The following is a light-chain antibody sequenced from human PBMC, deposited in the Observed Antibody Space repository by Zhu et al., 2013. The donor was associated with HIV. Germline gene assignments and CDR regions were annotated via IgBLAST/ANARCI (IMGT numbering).Light chain of an antibody. J-gene: IGKJ1*01. V-gene: IGKV2-30*02. CDR1: RSLLHSDGTVY. CDR3: MQATHWPT. CDR2: KVS. Sequence: DVVMTQSPLSLAVTLGQAASFSCTSSRSLLHSDGTVYLNWYVQRPGQSPRRLIYKVSNRDPGVPDRFRGSASGPDFTLEISRVETDDVGIYYCMQATHWPTFGRGTKVEIK.